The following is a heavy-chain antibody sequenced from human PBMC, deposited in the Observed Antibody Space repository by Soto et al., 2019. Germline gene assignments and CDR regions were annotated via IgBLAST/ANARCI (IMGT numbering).Heavy chain of an antibody. CDR3: AREEARASDGAFDI. V-gene: IGHV1-2*04. J-gene: IGHJ3*02. CDR1: GYTFTGYY. D-gene: IGHD2-21*01. CDR2: INPNSGGT. Sequence: QVQLVQSGAEVKKPGASVKVSCKASGYTFTGYYMHWVRQAPGQGLEWMGWINPNSGGTNYAQKFQGWVTXIRXTXISTAYMELSRLRSDDTAVYYCAREEARASDGAFDIWGQGTMVTVSS.